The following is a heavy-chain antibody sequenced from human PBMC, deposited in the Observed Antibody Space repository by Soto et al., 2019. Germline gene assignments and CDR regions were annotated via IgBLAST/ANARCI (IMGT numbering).Heavy chain of an antibody. CDR3: ARGCTNGICPSRYYYYGMNV. V-gene: IGHV3-21*01. Sequence: GGSLRLSCADSGFTFSRYSMSWVRQAPGKGLEWVSSISSSSSYIYYADSVKGRFTISRDNAKNSLYLQMNSLRAEDTAVYYCARGCTNGICPSRYYYYGMNVWRQRSKVTFCS. CDR1: GFTFSRYS. D-gene: IGHD2-8*01. J-gene: IGHJ6*01. CDR2: ISSSSSYI.